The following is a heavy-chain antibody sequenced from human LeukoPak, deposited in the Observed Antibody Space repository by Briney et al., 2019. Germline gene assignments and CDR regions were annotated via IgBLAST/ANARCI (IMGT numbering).Heavy chain of an antibody. J-gene: IGHJ6*02. CDR3: ARGLVEWQQWMYGMDV. CDR1: GFTFSSYA. V-gene: IGHV3-30-3*01. CDR2: ISYDGSNK. D-gene: IGHD1-26*01. Sequence: GGSLRLSCAASGFTFSSYAMHWVRQAPGKGLEWVAVISYDGSNKYYADSVKGRFTISRDNSKNTLYLQMNSLRAEDTAVYYCARGLVEWQQWMYGMDVWGQGTTVTVSS.